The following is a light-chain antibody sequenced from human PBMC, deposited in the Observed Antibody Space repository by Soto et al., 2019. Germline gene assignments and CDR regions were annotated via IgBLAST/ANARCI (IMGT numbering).Light chain of an antibody. CDR1: ESVSKW. CDR2: DAS. Sequence: DIQMTQSPSSLSASVGDKVTITCRATESVSKWLAWYQEKPGNPPRPLIYDASTLESGVPSRFSGSGSGTEFSLTINSLQPDDSATYYCQQYNRYSPWSFGQGTKVDIK. J-gene: IGKJ1*01. CDR3: QQYNRYSPWS. V-gene: IGKV1-5*01.